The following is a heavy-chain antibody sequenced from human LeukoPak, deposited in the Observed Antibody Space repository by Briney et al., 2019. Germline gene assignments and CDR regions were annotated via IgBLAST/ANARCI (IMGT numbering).Heavy chain of an antibody. J-gene: IGHJ4*02. Sequence: PSETLSLTCTVSGGSISSGGYYWSWIRQHPGKGLEWIGYIYYSGSTYYNLSLKSRVTISVDTSKNQFSLKLSSVTAADTAVYYCARASSTRLDYWGQGTLVTVSS. CDR1: GGSISSGGYY. CDR3: ARASSTRLDY. V-gene: IGHV4-31*03. D-gene: IGHD2-2*01. CDR2: IYYSGST.